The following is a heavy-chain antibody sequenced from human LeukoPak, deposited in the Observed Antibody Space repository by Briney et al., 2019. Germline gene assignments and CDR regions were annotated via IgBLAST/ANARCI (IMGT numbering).Heavy chain of an antibody. CDR2: ISGGSDST. CDR3: AKRGDSSGYYDY. CDR1: GFTFSNYG. J-gene: IGHJ4*02. D-gene: IGHD3-22*01. V-gene: IGHV3-23*01. Sequence: GGSLRLSCAAAGFTFSNYGMSWVRQAPGKGPEWVSAISGGSDSTFCADSVKGRFAISRDISKNTLYMQMNSLRVEDTAVYYCAKRGDSSGYYDYWGQGTLVTVSS.